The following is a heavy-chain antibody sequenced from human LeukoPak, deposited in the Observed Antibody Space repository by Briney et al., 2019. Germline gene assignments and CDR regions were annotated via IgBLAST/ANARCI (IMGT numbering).Heavy chain of an antibody. V-gene: IGHV4-59*01. J-gene: IGHJ4*02. D-gene: IGHD1-20*01. Sequence: SETLSLTCTVSGGSISSYYWSWIRQPPGKGLEWIGYIYYSGSTNCNPSLKSRITISVDTSKNQFSLKLSSVTAADTAVYYCARGRNWNDSYFDYWGQGTLVTVSS. CDR1: GGSISSYY. CDR2: IYYSGST. CDR3: ARGRNWNDSYFDY.